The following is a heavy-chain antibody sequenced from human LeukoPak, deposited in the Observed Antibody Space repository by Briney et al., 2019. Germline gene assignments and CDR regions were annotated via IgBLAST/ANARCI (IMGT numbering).Heavy chain of an antibody. CDR1: GYSFTGYF. D-gene: IGHD3-10*01. V-gene: IGHV1-46*01. Sequence: ASVKVSCKASGYSFTGYFIRWVRQAPGQGLEWMGIIIPSDGSTSYAQKFQGRVTMTRDTSTSTVYMELSSLRSEDTAVYYCARGKVVTMVRGVIITYFDYWGQGTLVTVSS. J-gene: IGHJ4*02. CDR2: IIPSDGST. CDR3: ARGKVVTMVRGVIITYFDY.